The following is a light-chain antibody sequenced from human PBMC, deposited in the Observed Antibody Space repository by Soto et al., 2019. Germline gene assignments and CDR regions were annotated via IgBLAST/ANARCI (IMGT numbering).Light chain of an antibody. J-gene: IGKJ5*01. CDR2: AAS. CDR3: QQRSNWPIT. Sequence: EIVLTQSPGTLSFSPGERATLSCRTSQNINKYLAWYQQKPGQAPRLLIYAASNRATGIPARFSGSGSGTDFTLTISSLEPDDFAVYYCQQRSNWPITFGQGTRLEIK. V-gene: IGKV3-11*01. CDR1: QNINKY.